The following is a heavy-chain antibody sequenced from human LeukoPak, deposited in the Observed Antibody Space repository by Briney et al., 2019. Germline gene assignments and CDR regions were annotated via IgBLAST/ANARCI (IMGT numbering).Heavy chain of an antibody. CDR3: ASPGKYQLLGWFDP. CDR2: IIPIFGTA. D-gene: IGHD2-2*01. J-gene: IGHJ5*02. Sequence: SVKVSCKASGGTFSSYAISWVRQAPRQGLEWMGGIIPIFGTANYAQKFQGRVTITADESTSTAYMELSSLRSEDTAVYYCASPGKYQLLGWFDPWGQGTLVTVSS. V-gene: IGHV1-69*13. CDR1: GGTFSSYA.